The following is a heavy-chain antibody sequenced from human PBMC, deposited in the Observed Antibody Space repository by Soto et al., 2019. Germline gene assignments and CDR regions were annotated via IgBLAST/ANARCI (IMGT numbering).Heavy chain of an antibody. CDR1: GFTFSSYA. J-gene: IGHJ6*02. V-gene: IGHV3-23*01. CDR3: AKGSHSSGLYYYYYGMDV. D-gene: IGHD6-25*01. CDR2: ISGSGGST. Sequence: GGSLRLSCAASGFTFSSYAMSWVRQAPGKGLEWVSAISGSGGSTYYADSVKGRFTISRDNSKNTLYLQMNSLRAEDTAVYYCAKGSHSSGLYYYYYGMDVWGQGTTVTVSS.